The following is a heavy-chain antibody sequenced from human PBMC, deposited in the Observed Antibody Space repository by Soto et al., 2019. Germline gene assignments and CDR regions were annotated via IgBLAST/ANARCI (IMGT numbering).Heavy chain of an antibody. J-gene: IGHJ5*02. D-gene: IGHD5-12*01. CDR3: AREEGGGYDHRRFDP. CDR1: GGSISSGGYY. V-gene: IGHV4-31*03. Sequence: QVQLQESGPGLVKPSQTLSLTCTVSGGSISSGGYYWSWIRQHQGKGLEWLGYIYYSGSTYYNPSLQTRVTISVDTSKNHFSQKLSSGTGADTAVYYCAREEGGGYDHRRFDPWGQGTLVTVSS. CDR2: IYYSGST.